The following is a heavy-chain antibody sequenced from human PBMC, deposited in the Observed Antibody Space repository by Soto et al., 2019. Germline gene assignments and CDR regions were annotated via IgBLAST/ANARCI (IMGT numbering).Heavy chain of an antibody. CDR1: GYTFTTYS. CDR3: TIGGPYGDYFPGFFDY. J-gene: IGHJ4*02. D-gene: IGHD4-17*01. CDR2: ISAYTGNT. V-gene: IGHV1-18*01. Sequence: QVQRVQSGAEVKKPGASVNVSCKASGYTFTTYSISWVRQAPGQGLEWMGWISAYTGNTYYAQSLHDRVTMTTDTSTNTAYMELRSLRSDDTAVYFCTIGGPYGDYFPGFFDYWGQGILLTVSS.